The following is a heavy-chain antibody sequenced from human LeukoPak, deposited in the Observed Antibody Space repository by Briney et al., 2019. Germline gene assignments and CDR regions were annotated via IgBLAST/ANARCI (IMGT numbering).Heavy chain of an antibody. CDR2: MNPNSGNT. CDR1: GYTFTGYY. D-gene: IGHD2-2*01. J-gene: IGHJ5*02. CDR3: ARDYCSSTSCLFDP. Sequence: ASVKVSCKASGYTFTGYYMHWVRQATGQGLEWMGWMNPNSGNTGYAQKFQGRVTMTRNTSISTAYMELSSLRSEDTAVYYCARDYCSSTSCLFDPWGQGTLVTISS. V-gene: IGHV1-8*02.